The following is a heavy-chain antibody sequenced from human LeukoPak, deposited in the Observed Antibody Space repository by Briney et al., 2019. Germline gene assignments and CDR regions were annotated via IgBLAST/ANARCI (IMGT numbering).Heavy chain of an antibody. V-gene: IGHV3-15*01. D-gene: IGHD6-19*01. Sequence: KTGGSLRLSCAASGFTFSNAWMTWVRQAPGKGLEWVCRIKSQTDGGTADYVAPVKGRFTISRGDSKTTLYLQMNSLETEDTGVYYCTEEGRYSGGWYGGYGIWGQGTMVTVSS. J-gene: IGHJ3*02. CDR3: TEEGRYSGGWYGGYGI. CDR2: IKSQTDGGTA. CDR1: GFTFSNAW.